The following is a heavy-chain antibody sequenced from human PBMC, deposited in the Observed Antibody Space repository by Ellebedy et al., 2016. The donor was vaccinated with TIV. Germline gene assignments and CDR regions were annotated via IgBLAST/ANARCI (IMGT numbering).Heavy chain of an antibody. CDR1: GFSLTTTGVG. V-gene: IGHV2-5*02. D-gene: IGHD4-17*01. CDR3: ARRLNLAYGSVTHNCFDP. CDR2: IYWDDEK. Sequence: SGPTLVXPTQTLTLTCTFSGFSLTTTGVGVGWIRQPPGKALEWIAYIYWDDEKQYSPSLKSRLTINKDTSKNQVVLTMTNMDPVDTGTYYCARRLNLAYGSVTHNCFDPWGQGTLVTVSS. J-gene: IGHJ5*02.